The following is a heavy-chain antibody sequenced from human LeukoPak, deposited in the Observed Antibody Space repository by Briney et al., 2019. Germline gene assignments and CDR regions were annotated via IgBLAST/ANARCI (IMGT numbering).Heavy chain of an antibody. D-gene: IGHD3-22*01. J-gene: IGHJ4*02. Sequence: WASVKVSCKASGYTFTSYYMHWVRQAPGQGLEWMGIINPSGGSTSYAQKFQGRVTMTRDTSTSTVYMELSSLRSEDMAVYYCARAGSYDSSGYYYPPLDYWGQGTLVTVSS. V-gene: IGHV1-46*01. CDR1: GYTFTSYY. CDR2: INPSGGST. CDR3: ARAGSYDSSGYYYPPLDY.